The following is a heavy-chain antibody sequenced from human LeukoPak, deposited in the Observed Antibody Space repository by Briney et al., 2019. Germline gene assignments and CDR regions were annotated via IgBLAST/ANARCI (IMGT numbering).Heavy chain of an antibody. Sequence: GGSLRLSCAASGFTFRIYNMNWVRQAPGKGLEWVAGISGSGGRTNYADSVKGRFTVSRDNPKNTLYLQMNSLRAEDTAVYFCAKRGVVIRVILVGFHKEANYFDSWGQGALVTVSS. J-gene: IGHJ4*02. CDR1: GFTFRIYN. D-gene: IGHD3-22*01. CDR3: AKRGVVIRVILVGFHKEANYFDS. CDR2: ISGSGGRT. V-gene: IGHV3-23*01.